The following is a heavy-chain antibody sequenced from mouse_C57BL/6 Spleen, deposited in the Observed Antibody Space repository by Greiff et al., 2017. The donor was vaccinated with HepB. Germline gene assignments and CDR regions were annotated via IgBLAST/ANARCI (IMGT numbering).Heavy chain of an antibody. CDR1: GYTFTSYW. V-gene: IGHV1-64*01. CDR3: ARWFITTVVAKDWYFDV. CDR2: IHPNSGST. J-gene: IGHJ1*03. D-gene: IGHD1-1*01. Sequence: QVQLQQPGAELVKPGASVKLSCKASGYTFTSYWMHWVKQRPGQGLEWIGMIHPNSGSTTYNEKFKSKATLTVDKSSSTAYMQLSSLTSEDSSVYYCARWFITTVVAKDWYFDVWGTGTTVTVSS.